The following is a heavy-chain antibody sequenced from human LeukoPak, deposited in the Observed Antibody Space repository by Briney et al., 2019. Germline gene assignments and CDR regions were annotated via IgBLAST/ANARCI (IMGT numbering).Heavy chain of an antibody. Sequence: GASVKVSCKASGYTFTSYDINWVRQATGQGLEWMGWMNPNSGNTGYAQKFQGRVTMTRNTSISTAYMELSSLRSEDTAVYYCARVYCSSTSCYTGGGGYYGMDVWGQGTTATVSS. J-gene: IGHJ6*02. CDR1: GYTFTSYD. D-gene: IGHD2-2*02. CDR2: MNPNSGNT. V-gene: IGHV1-8*01. CDR3: ARVYCSSTSCYTGGGGYYGMDV.